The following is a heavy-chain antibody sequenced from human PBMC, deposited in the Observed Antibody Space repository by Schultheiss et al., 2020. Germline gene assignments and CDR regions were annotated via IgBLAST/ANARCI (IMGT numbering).Heavy chain of an antibody. V-gene: IGHV3-66*02. CDR2: IYSGGST. CDR1: GFTVSSNY. J-gene: IGHJ6*02. D-gene: IGHD3-10*01. CDR3: ARGGGYYYYYGMDV. Sequence: GGSLRLSCAASGFTVSSNYMSWFRQAPGKGLEWFSVIYSGGSTYYADSVKGRFTISRDNSKNTLHLQITSLRAEDTDVYYCARGGGYYYYYGMDVWGRGTTVTVSS.